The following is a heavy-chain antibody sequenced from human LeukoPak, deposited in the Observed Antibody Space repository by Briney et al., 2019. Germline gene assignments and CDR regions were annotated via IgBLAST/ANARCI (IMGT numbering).Heavy chain of an antibody. CDR1: GDIVSSNSAT. D-gene: IGHD1-1*01. V-gene: IGHV6-1*01. Sequence: SQTLSLTCAISGDIVSSNSATWSWIRQSPSRGLECLGRTYYRSKWYDNYAESVKSRITINPDTSKNQFSLQLNSVTPEDTAVYYCARGWNYIDQWGQGILVTVSS. J-gene: IGHJ4*02. CDR3: ARGWNYIDQ. CDR2: TYYRSKWYD.